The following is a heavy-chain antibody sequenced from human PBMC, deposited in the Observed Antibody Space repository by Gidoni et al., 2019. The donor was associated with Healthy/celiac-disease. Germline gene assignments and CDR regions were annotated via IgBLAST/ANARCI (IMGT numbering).Heavy chain of an antibody. J-gene: IGHJ6*02. D-gene: IGHD2-2*01. CDR2: INPNSGGT. CDR1: GYTFTGYS. Sequence: QVQLVQSGAEVKKPGASVKVSCTASGYTFTGYSMHWVRQAPGQGLEWMGWINPNSGGTNYAQKFQGRVTMTRDTSISTAYMELSRLRSDDTAVYYCAGPDRYCSSTSCYQDYYYGMDVWGQGTTVTVSS. V-gene: IGHV1-2*02. CDR3: AGPDRYCSSTSCYQDYYYGMDV.